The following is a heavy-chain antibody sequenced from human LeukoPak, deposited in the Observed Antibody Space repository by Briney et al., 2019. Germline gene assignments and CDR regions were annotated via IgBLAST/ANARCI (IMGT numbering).Heavy chain of an antibody. CDR2: INHSGST. CDR1: GGSFSNYY. J-gene: IGHJ4*02. Sequence: SETLSLTCAVYGGSFSNYYWTWIRQPPGKGLEWIGEINHSGSTNYNPSLKSRVTILIDKSKNQLSLQLTSVTAADTAVYYCAREGGQRSSWYDYWGQGTLVTVSS. CDR3: AREGGQRSSWYDY. V-gene: IGHV4-34*01. D-gene: IGHD6-13*01.